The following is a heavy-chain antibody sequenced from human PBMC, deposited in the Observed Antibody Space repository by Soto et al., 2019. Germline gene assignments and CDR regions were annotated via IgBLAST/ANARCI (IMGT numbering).Heavy chain of an antibody. CDR2: VYAGGIT. Sequence: PGGSLRLSCAVSGLTVSTNFMSWVRQAPGKGLEWVSVVYAGGITNYADSVKDRFTISRDNSKNTLYLQLNSLRAEDTAVYYCARVSCSSTSCYGFDYWGQGTLVTVSS. J-gene: IGHJ4*02. CDR1: GLTVSTNF. V-gene: IGHV3-66*01. CDR3: ARVSCSSTSCYGFDY. D-gene: IGHD2-2*01.